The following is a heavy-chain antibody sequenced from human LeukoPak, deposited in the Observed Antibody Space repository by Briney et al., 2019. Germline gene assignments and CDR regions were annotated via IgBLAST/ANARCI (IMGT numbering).Heavy chain of an antibody. J-gene: IGHJ4*02. Sequence: GGSLRLSCAASGFSFSTYWMHWVRQAPGKGLVWVSRIDFDGTHTVYADSVKGRFTISRDNAKNTLHLQMNSLRAEDTAVYYCARDGDSTVDFDYWGQGTLVTVSS. CDR3: ARDGDSTVDFDY. CDR1: GFSFSTYW. V-gene: IGHV3-74*01. D-gene: IGHD1-14*01. CDR2: IDFDGTHT.